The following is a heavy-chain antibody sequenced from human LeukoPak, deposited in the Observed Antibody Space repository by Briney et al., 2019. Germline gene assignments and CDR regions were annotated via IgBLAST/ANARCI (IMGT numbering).Heavy chain of an antibody. D-gene: IGHD6-13*01. Sequence: PSETLPLTCTVSGGSISSYYWSWIRQPPGKGLEWIGYIYYSGSTNYNPSLKSRVTISVDTSKNQFSLKLSSVTAADTAVYYCARVSSSSWYYYYYYMDVWGKGTTVTVSS. CDR1: GGSISSYY. CDR2: IYYSGST. CDR3: ARVSSSSWYYYYYYMDV. J-gene: IGHJ6*03. V-gene: IGHV4-59*01.